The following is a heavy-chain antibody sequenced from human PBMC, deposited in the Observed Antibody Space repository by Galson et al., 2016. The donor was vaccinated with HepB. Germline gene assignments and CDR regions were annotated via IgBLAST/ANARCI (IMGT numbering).Heavy chain of an antibody. D-gene: IGHD3-10*01. CDR2: INPSGGST. J-gene: IGHJ4*02. CDR1: GYTFSSYF. V-gene: IGHV1-46*01. CDR3: ARDWGGHGSVFDH. Sequence: SVKVSCKASGYTFSSYFMDWVRQAPGQGLEWVGLINPSGGSTSYAQKFQGRVTMTRDTSTSTVYMELSSLRSEDTAVYYCARDWGGHGSVFDHWGQGALVTVSS.